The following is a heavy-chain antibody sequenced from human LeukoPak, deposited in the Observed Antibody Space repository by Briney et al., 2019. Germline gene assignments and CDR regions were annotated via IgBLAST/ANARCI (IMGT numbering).Heavy chain of an antibody. CDR2: IRYDGSNE. Sequence: GGSLRLSCTASGFTFSNYAMHWVRQAPGKGLEWVAFIRYDGSNEYYRDSVKGRFTISRDNSKNTLYLRMNSLRSEDTAVYFCARADGDYADAFDIWGQGTMVTVSS. V-gene: IGHV3-30*02. D-gene: IGHD4-17*01. CDR1: GFTFSNYA. CDR3: ARADGDYADAFDI. J-gene: IGHJ3*02.